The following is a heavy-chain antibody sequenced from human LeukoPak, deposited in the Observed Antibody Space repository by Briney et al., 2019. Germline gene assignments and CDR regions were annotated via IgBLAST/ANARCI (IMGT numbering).Heavy chain of an antibody. Sequence: GGSLRLSCAASGFTFSSYAMSWVRQAPGKGLEWVSAISGSGGSTYYADSVKGRFTISRDNSKNTLYLQMNSLRAEDTAVYYCANNYGSGSYRPPYYFDYWGQGTLVTVSS. CDR2: ISGSGGST. D-gene: IGHD3-10*01. CDR3: ANNYGSGSYRPPYYFDY. V-gene: IGHV3-23*01. J-gene: IGHJ4*02. CDR1: GFTFSSYA.